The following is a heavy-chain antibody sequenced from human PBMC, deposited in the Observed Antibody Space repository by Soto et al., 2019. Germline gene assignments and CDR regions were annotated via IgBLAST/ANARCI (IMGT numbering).Heavy chain of an antibody. Sequence: PSETLSHTCPVSGGSVRSSGYYWAWIRQPPGKGLEWIGSLYSSGKTYRNPSLKSRVTMSDDTYKNQLSLRLSSVTAADTAVYYCARLSLAFTEGSNCWRQGTLVTVS. CDR1: GGSVRSSGYY. V-gene: IGHV4-39*01. CDR2: LYSSGKT. D-gene: IGHD2-15*01. J-gene: IGHJ4*02. CDR3: ARLSLAFTEGSNC.